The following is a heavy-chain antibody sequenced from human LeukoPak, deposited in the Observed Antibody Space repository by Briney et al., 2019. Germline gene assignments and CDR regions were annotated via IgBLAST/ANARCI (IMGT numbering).Heavy chain of an antibody. V-gene: IGHV3-72*01. D-gene: IGHD1-26*01. CDR3: ARYGVGATPRLGAFDI. CDR2: IRNKANDYTT. J-gene: IGHJ3*02. Sequence: GGSLRLSCAASGFIFSDHYMDWVRQAPGKGLEWVGRIRNKANDYTTQYAASVKGRFTISRDDSTNSLYLQMNSLKTEDTAVYFCARYGVGATPRLGAFDIWGQGTMVTVSS. CDR1: GFIFSDHY.